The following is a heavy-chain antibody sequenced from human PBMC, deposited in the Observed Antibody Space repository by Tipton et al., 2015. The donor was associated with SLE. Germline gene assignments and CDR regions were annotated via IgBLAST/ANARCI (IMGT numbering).Heavy chain of an antibody. CDR3: AIGSYGTFDY. Sequence: TLSLTRSFSGGSISNGGYYWTWIRQHPGKGLEWIGYIYYTGKTVYNPSLKSRLTISVDTSHNQFSLRLSSMTAADTAMYYCAIGSYGTFDYWGQGPLVTVSA. D-gene: IGHD5-18*01. J-gene: IGHJ4*02. CDR2: IYYTGKT. CDR1: GGSISNGGYY. V-gene: IGHV4-31*03.